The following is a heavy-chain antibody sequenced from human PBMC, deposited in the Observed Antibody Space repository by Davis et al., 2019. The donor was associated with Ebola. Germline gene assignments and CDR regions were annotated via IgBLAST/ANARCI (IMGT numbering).Heavy chain of an antibody. CDR3: ARSGGDCYSRGDCYFQH. J-gene: IGHJ1*01. D-gene: IGHD2-21*02. CDR1: GISFTNAW. Sequence: GESLKISCAASGISFTNAWMHWVRQAPGKGLVYVSRISSDGGITSYADSVKGRFTISRDNAKNTLYLQMNSLRAEDTAVYYCARSGGDCYSRGDCYFQHWGQGTLVTVSS. CDR2: ISSDGGIT. V-gene: IGHV3-74*01.